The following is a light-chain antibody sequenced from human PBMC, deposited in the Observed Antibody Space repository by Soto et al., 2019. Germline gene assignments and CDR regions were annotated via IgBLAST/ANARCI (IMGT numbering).Light chain of an antibody. CDR2: DAA. J-gene: IGKJ1*01. CDR3: QQFRNSWT. Sequence: DIQMTQSPSTLSASVGDRVTITCRASQDIGPWLAWYQQKPGKAPKLLISDAASLQSGVLSRFSGDRSGTEFTLTINRLQAEDVATYFCQQFRNSWTFGQGTRVEIK. CDR1: QDIGPW. V-gene: IGKV1-5*01.